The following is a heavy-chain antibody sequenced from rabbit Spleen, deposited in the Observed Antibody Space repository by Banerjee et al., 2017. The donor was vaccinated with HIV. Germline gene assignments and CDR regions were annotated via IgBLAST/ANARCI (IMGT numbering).Heavy chain of an antibody. D-gene: IGHD1-1*01. CDR3: ARDTSSSFSSYGMDL. CDR1: GFSFSSSDY. J-gene: IGHJ6*01. CDR2: IDTGSSGFT. V-gene: IGHV1S45*01. Sequence: QEQLVESGGDLVKPGASLTLTCTASGFSFSSSDYMCWVRQAPGKGLEWISCIDTGSSGFTYFATWTKGRFTCSKTSSTTVTLQMTRLTAADTATYFCARDTSSSFSSYGMDLWGPGTLVTVS.